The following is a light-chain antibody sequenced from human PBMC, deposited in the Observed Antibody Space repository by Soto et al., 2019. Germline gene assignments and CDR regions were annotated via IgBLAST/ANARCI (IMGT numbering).Light chain of an antibody. CDR3: QQLNFFPIT. CDR1: QSISNW. J-gene: IGKJ5*01. CDR2: KAS. V-gene: IGKV1-5*03. Sequence: DIQMTQSPSTLPASVGDRVTITCRASQSISNWLAWYQQKPGKAPKLLIYKASTLKSGFPSRFSGSGSGTEFTLTISSLQPEDFATYYCQQLNFFPITFGQGTRLDIK.